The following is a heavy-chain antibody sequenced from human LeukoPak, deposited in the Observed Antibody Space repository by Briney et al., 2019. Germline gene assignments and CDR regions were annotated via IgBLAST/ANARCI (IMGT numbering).Heavy chain of an antibody. CDR2: IKSKTDGGTT. D-gene: IGHD2-15*01. V-gene: IGHV3-15*01. Sequence: GRSLRLSCAASGFTFSNAWMSWVRQAPGKGLEWVGRIKSKTDGGTTDYAAPVKGRFTISRDDSKNTLYLQMNSLKTEDTAVYYCTTRGYCSGGSCYDYWGQGTLVTVSS. J-gene: IGHJ4*02. CDR1: GFTFSNAW. CDR3: TTRGYCSGGSCYDY.